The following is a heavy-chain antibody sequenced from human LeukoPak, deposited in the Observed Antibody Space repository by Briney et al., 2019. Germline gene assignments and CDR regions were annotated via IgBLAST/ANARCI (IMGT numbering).Heavy chain of an antibody. D-gene: IGHD6-6*01. CDR2: IYPGDSDT. J-gene: IGHJ6*03. Sequence: GESLKISCKGSGYSFTSYWIGWVRQMPGEGLEWMGIIYPGDSDTRYSASFQGQVTISADKSISPAYLQWSSLKASDTAMYYCARHDGRGRGSSSSYYYYYKDVWRKGTTVTVSS. V-gene: IGHV5-51*01. CDR3: ARHDGRGRGSSSSYYYYYKDV. CDR1: GYSFTSYW.